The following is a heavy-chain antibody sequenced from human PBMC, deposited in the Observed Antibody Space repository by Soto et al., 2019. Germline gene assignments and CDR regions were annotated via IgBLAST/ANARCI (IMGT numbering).Heavy chain of an antibody. CDR1: GFTISTYA. V-gene: IGHV3-23*01. CDR3: ASDLAGPFDY. D-gene: IGHD6-19*01. Sequence: EVQLLESGGGLVQPGGSLRLSCAASGFTISTYAMTWVRQAPEKGRVCVSGVTGSGGQIHYADSVKGRFNISRENSKNTLYLQMNSLRAEDTAVYYCASDLAGPFDYWGQGTMVTVSA. CDR2: VTGSGGQI. J-gene: IGHJ4*02.